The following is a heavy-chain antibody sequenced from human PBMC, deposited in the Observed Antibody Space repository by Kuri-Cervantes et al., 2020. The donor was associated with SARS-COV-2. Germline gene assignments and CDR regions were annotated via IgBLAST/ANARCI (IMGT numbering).Heavy chain of an antibody. Sequence: SETLSLTCTVSGGSISSYYWSWIRQPPGKGLEWIGCIYYSGSTNYNPSLKSRVTISVDTSKNQFSLKLSSVTAADTAVYYCARYPTGSSGWYSPDAFDIWGQGTMVTVSS. D-gene: IGHD6-19*01. V-gene: IGHV4-59*01. CDR3: ARYPTGSSGWYSPDAFDI. CDR1: GGSISSYY. CDR2: IYYSGST. J-gene: IGHJ3*02.